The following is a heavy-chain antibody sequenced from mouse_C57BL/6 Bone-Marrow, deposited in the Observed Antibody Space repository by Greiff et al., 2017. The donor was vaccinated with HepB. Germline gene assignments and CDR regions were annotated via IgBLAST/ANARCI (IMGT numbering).Heavy chain of an antibody. V-gene: IGHV14-4*01. CDR3: TPSHGYDVRAWFAY. J-gene: IGHJ3*01. CDR1: GFNIKDDY. D-gene: IGHD2-2*01. CDR2: IDPENGDT. Sequence: EVKLQESGAELVRPGASVKLSCTASGFNIKDDYMHWVKQRPEQGLEWIGWIDPENGDTEYASKFQGKATITADTSSNTAYLQLSSLTSEDTAVYYCTPSHGYDVRAWFAYWGQGTLVTVSA.